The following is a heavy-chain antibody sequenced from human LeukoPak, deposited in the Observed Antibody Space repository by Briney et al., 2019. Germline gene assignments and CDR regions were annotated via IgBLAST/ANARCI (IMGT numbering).Heavy chain of an antibody. Sequence: GASVKVSCKASGGTFSSYAINWVRQAPGQGLEWMGGIIPIFGTANYAQKFQGRVTITADESTSTAYMELSSLRSEDTAVYYCARVVIDFGVVIPHYSPNYYYGMDVWGQGTTVTVSS. D-gene: IGHD3-3*01. CDR3: ARVVIDFGVVIPHYSPNYYYGMDV. J-gene: IGHJ6*02. CDR2: IIPIFGTA. V-gene: IGHV1-69*13. CDR1: GGTFSSYA.